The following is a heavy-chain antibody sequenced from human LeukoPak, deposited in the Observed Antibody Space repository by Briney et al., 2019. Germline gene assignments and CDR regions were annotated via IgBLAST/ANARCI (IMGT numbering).Heavy chain of an antibody. Sequence: SETLSLTCTVSGGSNNSYYWSWIRQPPGKGLEWIGYTHPSGNTNYSPSLKSRVTISIDTSRNQFSLKLSSVTAADTAVYYCARKAPKKGWFDPWGQGTLSPSPQ. J-gene: IGHJ5*02. CDR3: ARKAPKKGWFDP. CDR1: GGSNNSYY. CDR2: THPSGNT. V-gene: IGHV4-4*09.